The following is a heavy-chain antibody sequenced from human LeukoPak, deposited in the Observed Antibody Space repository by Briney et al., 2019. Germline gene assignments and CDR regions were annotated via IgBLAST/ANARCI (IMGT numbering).Heavy chain of an antibody. Sequence: GGSLRLSCAASGFTVSSNYMSWVRQAPGKGLEWVSLIYSGGSTYYADSVKGRFTIPRDNSKNTLYLQMNNLRAEDTAVYYCARGGRATRTLHYWGQGTLVTVSS. J-gene: IGHJ4*02. CDR2: IYSGGST. D-gene: IGHD5-12*01. CDR1: GFTVSSNY. V-gene: IGHV3-53*01. CDR3: ARGGRATRTLHY.